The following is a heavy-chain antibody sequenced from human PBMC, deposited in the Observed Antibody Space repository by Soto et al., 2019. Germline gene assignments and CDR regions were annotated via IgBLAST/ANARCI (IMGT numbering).Heavy chain of an antibody. CDR1: GVSISSSSYY. CDR3: ARHGGKLGITGTMGNFDY. J-gene: IGHJ4*02. D-gene: IGHD1-20*01. CDR2: IYYSGST. V-gene: IGHV4-39*01. Sequence: PSETLSLTCTVSGVSISSSSYYWGWIRHPPFNSLDWIGSIYYSGSTYYNPSLKSRVTISVDTSKNQFSLKLSSVTAADTSVYYCARHGGKLGITGTMGNFDYWGQGSLVTVS.